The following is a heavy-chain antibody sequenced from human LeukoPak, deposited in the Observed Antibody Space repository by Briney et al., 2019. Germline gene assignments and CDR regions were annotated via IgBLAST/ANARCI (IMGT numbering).Heavy chain of an antibody. CDR3: ASLLFKGQQLRGY. CDR1: GGSISSSNW. CDR2: IYHSGST. Sequence: PSGTLSLTCAVSGGSISSSNWWSWVRQPPGKGREWIGEIYHSGSTNYNPSLKGRVTISVDKSKNQFSLKLSSVTAADTAVYYCASLLFKGQQLRGYWGPGTLVTVSS. D-gene: IGHD6-13*01. V-gene: IGHV4-4*02. J-gene: IGHJ4*02.